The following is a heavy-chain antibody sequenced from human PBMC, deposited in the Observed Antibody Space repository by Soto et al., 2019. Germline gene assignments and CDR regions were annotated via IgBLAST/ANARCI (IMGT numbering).Heavy chain of an antibody. D-gene: IGHD3-10*01. Sequence: SETLSLTCTVSGGSISSYYWSWIRQPAGKGLEWIGRIYTSGSTNYNPSLKSRVTMSVDTSKNQFSLKLTSVTAADTALYYCVKGGSHWFGPWGQGALVTVSS. CDR1: GGSISSYY. CDR3: VKGGSHWFGP. J-gene: IGHJ5*02. V-gene: IGHV4-4*07. CDR2: IYTSGST.